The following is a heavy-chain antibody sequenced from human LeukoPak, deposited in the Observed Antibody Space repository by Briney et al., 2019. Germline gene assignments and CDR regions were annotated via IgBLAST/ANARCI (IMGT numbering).Heavy chain of an antibody. V-gene: IGHV3-23*01. J-gene: IGHJ4*02. CDR1: GFTFRNFA. CDR3: AKDGQSFNSMYDYFDS. Sequence: GGSLRLSCSASGFTFRNFAISWFRQAPGKGLEWVSSIGGGDTHYADSVKGRFTISRDDSRSTVDLQMSSLRAEDTAVYYCAKDGQSFNSMYDYFDSWGQGTLVTVSS. CDR2: IGGGDT. D-gene: IGHD2-8*01.